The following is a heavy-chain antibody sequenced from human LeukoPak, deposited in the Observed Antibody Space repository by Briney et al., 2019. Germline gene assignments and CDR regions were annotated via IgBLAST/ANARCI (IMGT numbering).Heavy chain of an antibody. CDR1: GGSFSGYY. CDR3: ARRRYCSSTSCLYGGWFDP. V-gene: IGHV4-34*01. J-gene: IGHJ5*02. CDR2: INHSGST. Sequence: KPSETLPLTCAVDGGSFSGYYWSWIRQPPGKGLEWIGEINHSGSTNYNPSLKSRVTISVDTSKNQFSLKLSSVTAADTAVYYCARRRYCSSTSCLYGGWFDPWGQGTLVTVSS. D-gene: IGHD2-2*01.